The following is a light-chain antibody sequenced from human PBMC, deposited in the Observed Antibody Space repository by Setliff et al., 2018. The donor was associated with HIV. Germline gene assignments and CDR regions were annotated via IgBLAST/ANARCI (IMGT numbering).Light chain of an antibody. CDR2: KAS. CDR1: QSITNW. V-gene: IGKV1-5*03. CDR3: QQYNSYSLWT. Sequence: DIQMTQSPSTLSASVGDKVTITCRASQSITNWLAWYQQKPGKAPKLLIYKASTLESGVPSRFSGSGSGTEFTLTISSLQPDDFATYYCQQYNSYSLWTVGQGTKVDIK. J-gene: IGKJ1*01.